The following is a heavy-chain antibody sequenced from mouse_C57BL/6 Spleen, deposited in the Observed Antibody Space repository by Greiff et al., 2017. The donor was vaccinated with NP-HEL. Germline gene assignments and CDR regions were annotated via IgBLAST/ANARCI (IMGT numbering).Heavy chain of an antibody. CDR1: GYTFTDYY. Sequence: EVQLQQSGPELVKPGASVKISCKASGYTFTDYYMNWVKQSHGKSLEWIGDINPNNGGTSYNQKFKGKATLTVDKSSSTAYMELRSLTSEDSAVYYCARRGGYYYAMDYWGQGTSVTVSS. J-gene: IGHJ4*01. CDR3: ARRGGYYYAMDY. V-gene: IGHV1-26*01. CDR2: INPNNGGT.